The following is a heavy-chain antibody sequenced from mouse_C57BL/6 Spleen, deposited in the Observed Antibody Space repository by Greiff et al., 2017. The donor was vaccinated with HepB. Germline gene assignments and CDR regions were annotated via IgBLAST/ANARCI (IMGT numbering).Heavy chain of an antibody. CDR2: IYPGSGNT. CDR3: ARQGLGRRAMDY. J-gene: IGHJ4*01. CDR1: GYTFTDYY. D-gene: IGHD4-1*01. Sequence: QVQLQQSGAELVRPGASVKLSCKASGYTFTDYYINWVKQRPGQGLEWIARIYPGSGNTYYNEKFKGKATLTAEKSSSTAYMQLSSLTSEDSAVYVCARQGLGRRAMDYWGQGTSVTVSS. V-gene: IGHV1-76*01.